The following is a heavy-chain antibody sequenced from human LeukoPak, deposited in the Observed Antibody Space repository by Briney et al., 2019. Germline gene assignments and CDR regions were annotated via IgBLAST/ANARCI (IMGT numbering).Heavy chain of an antibody. D-gene: IGHD7-27*01. CDR2: INYSGGTT. CDR3: AKDGGLWVSAHWGDS. CDR1: GFTFSTYA. Sequence: GGSLRLSCAASGFTFSTYAMSWVRQAPGKGLEWVSVINYSGGTTYYAQSVKGRFTISRDNSKNTLYLQMNSLRVEDTAVYYCAKDGGLWVSAHWGDSWGRGTLVTVSS. V-gene: IGHV3-23*01. J-gene: IGHJ4*02.